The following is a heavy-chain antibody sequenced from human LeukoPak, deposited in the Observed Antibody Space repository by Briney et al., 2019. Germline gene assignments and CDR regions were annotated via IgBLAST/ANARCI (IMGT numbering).Heavy chain of an antibody. CDR3: ARDIREVGATHYFDY. D-gene: IGHD1-26*01. V-gene: IGHV4-59*01. CDR1: GFSITSYY. Sequence: SETLSLTCTVPGFSITSYYWSWIRQPPGKGLEWIGLIHYSGSTTYNPSLKGRVTISIDTSKNQFSLQLSSVTAADTAVYYCARDIREVGATHYFDYWGQGTLVTVTS. CDR2: IHYSGST. J-gene: IGHJ4*02.